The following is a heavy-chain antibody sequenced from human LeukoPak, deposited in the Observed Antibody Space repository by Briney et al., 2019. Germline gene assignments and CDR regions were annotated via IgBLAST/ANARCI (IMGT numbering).Heavy chain of an antibody. CDR2: ISSSSSYI. CDR3: ARGPRSGSYYPCDY. CDR1: GFTFSSYS. D-gene: IGHD1-26*01. J-gene: IGHJ4*02. Sequence: GGSLRLSCAASGFTFSSYSMNWVRQAPGKGLEWVSSISSSSSYIYYADSVKGRFTISRDNAKNSLYLQMNSLRAEDTAVYYCARGPRSGSYYPCDYWGQGTLVTVSS. V-gene: IGHV3-21*01.